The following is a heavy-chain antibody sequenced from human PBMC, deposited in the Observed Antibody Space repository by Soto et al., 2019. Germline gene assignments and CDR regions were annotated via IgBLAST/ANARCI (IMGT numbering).Heavy chain of an antibody. Sequence: EVQLVESGGGWVKPGGSLRLSCAASGFTFSNVGRNWVPQAPGKGLEWVGRIKSKTEGGTTDYAAPVKGRFTISRDDSKNTLYLQMNSLKTEDTAVYYCTPLALKYSSGWYEFSDWGQGTLVTVSS. CDR2: IKSKTEGGTT. J-gene: IGHJ4*02. CDR3: TPLALKYSSGWYEFSD. CDR1: GFTFSNVG. D-gene: IGHD6-19*01. V-gene: IGHV3-15*07.